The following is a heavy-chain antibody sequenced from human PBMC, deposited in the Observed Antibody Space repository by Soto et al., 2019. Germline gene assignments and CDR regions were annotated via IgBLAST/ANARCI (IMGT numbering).Heavy chain of an antibody. CDR3: VKDRWVDC. Sequence: GGSLRLSCSASGFTFSSYAMHWVRQAPGKGLEYVSSISSDGRPTYYPGSVKGRFTISRDNSRNALYLQMSSLRPEDTAVYYCVKDRWVDCWGQGTLVTVSS. CDR1: GFTFSSYA. J-gene: IGHJ4*02. D-gene: IGHD1-26*01. V-gene: IGHV3-64D*06. CDR2: ISSDGRPT.